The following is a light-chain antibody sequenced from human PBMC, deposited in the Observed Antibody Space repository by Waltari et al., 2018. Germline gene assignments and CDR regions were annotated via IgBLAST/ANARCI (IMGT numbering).Light chain of an antibody. J-gene: IGKJ1*01. V-gene: IGKV1-39*01. CDR2: AAS. CDR1: QSISSY. Sequence: DIQMTQSPSSLSASVGDRVTITCRASQSISSYLNWYQQKPGKAPKVLIYAASILQSGVPSRFSGSGSGTDFTLTINSLQPEDFATYYCQQSYSYLRTFGQGTKVEIK. CDR3: QQSYSYLRT.